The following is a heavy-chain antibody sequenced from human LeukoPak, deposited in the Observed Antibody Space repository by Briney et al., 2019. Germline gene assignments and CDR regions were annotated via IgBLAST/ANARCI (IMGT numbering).Heavy chain of an antibody. CDR3: AKDGRYSNVDFDY. Sequence: PGGSLRLSCEASGFSFSAAWMTWVRQAPGKGLEWVSAISGSGGSTYYADSVKGRFTISRDNSKNTLYLQMDSLRAEDTAVYYCAKDGRYSNVDFDYWGREPWSPSPQ. D-gene: IGHD4-11*01. V-gene: IGHV3-23*01. CDR2: ISGSGGST. CDR1: GFSFSAAW. J-gene: IGHJ4*02.